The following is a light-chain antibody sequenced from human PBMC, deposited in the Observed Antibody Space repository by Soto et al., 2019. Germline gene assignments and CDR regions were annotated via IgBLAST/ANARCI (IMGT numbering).Light chain of an antibody. CDR1: HGVGNN. V-gene: IGKV3-15*01. CDR2: GAS. Sequence: LMTHSPTTLSVSPAEMATVAFRASHGVGNNLAWYQQIPGQAPRLLIYGASTRATGVPARFSGSGSATQFTLTISSLQSEDFGFYYCQQYNQWPVAFGGGTKVDIK. CDR3: QQYNQWPVA. J-gene: IGKJ4*01.